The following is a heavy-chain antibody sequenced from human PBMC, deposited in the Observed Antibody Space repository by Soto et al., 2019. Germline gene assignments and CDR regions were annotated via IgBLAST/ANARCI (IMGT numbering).Heavy chain of an antibody. V-gene: IGHV3-48*02. CDR1: GFPFRSYS. CDR2: ISSSNRTI. Sequence: SLRLSCAASGFPFRSYSMNWVRQAPGKGLEWVSYISSSNRTINYADSVKGRFIISRDNAKNSLYLQMHSLRDEDTAVYYCAREGWPLLQTGMDVWGQGTTVTSP. D-gene: IGHD2-15*01. J-gene: IGHJ6*02. CDR3: AREGWPLLQTGMDV.